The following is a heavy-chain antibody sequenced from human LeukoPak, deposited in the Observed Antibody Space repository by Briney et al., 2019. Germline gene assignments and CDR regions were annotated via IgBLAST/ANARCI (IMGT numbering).Heavy chain of an antibody. D-gene: IGHD1-1*01. CDR3: ARGTTGTSYYYYYYYMDV. J-gene: IGHJ6*03. V-gene: IGHV4-39*07. CDR2: IYYSGST. Sequence: SETLSLTCTVSGGSISSSSYYWGWIRQPPGKGLEWIGSIYYSGSTYYNPSLKSRVTISVDTSKNQFSLKLSSVTAADTAVYYCARGTTGTSYYYYYYYMDVWGKGTTVTVSS. CDR1: GGSISSSSYY.